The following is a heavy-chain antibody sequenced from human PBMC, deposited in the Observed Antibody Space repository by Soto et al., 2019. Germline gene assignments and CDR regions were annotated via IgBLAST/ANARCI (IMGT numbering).Heavy chain of an antibody. Sequence: SETLSLTCTVSGGSISSSIYYWGWIRQPPGKGLEWIGSIYYSGITYYNPSLKSRVTISVDTSKNQFSLKLSSVTAADTAVYYCASYDILTGYYIDYWGQGTLVTVSS. CDR1: GGSISSSIYY. CDR3: ASYDILTGYYIDY. J-gene: IGHJ4*02. CDR2: IYYSGIT. V-gene: IGHV4-39*01. D-gene: IGHD3-9*01.